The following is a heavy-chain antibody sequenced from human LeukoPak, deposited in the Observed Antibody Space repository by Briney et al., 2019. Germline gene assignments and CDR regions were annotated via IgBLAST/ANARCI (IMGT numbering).Heavy chain of an antibody. J-gene: IGHJ4*02. Sequence: GASVKVSCKASGYTFTSYYMHWVRQAPGQGLEWMGGIIPIFGTANYAQKFQGRVTITADESTSTAYMELSSLRSEDTAVYYCASGDDYGDLPFDYWGQGTLVTVSS. CDR3: ASGDDYGDLPFDY. CDR2: IIPIFGTA. CDR1: GYTFTSYY. D-gene: IGHD4-17*01. V-gene: IGHV1-69*13.